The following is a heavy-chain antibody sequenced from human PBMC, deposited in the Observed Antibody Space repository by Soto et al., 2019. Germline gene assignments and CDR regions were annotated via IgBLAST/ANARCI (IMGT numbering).Heavy chain of an antibody. D-gene: IGHD3-3*01. J-gene: IGHJ4*02. CDR2: IYYSGTT. CDR1: GGSISSGRHD. CDR3: ARDNSGYNTIDF. V-gene: IGHV4-30-4*01. Sequence: SETLSLTCTVSGGSISSGRHDWSWIRQSPGKGLEWIGYIYYSGTTYYNPSLDSRLTISLDTSKNQFSLKLRSVTAADTAVYYCARDNSGYNTIDFWGQGTLVTVSS.